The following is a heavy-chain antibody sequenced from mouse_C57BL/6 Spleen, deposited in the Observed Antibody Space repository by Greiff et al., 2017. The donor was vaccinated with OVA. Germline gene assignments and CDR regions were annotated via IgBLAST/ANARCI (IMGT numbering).Heavy chain of an antibody. V-gene: IGHV1-18*01. CDR3: ARGRLRRGNYFDY. J-gene: IGHJ2*01. D-gene: IGHD2-4*01. CDR1: GYTFTDYN. Sequence: EVQLQQSGPELVKPGASVKIPCKASGYTFTDYNMDWVKQSHGKSLEWIGDINPTNGGTIYNQKFKGKATLTVDKSSSTAYMELRSLTSEDTAVYYCARGRLRRGNYFDYWGQGTTLTVSS. CDR2: INPTNGGT.